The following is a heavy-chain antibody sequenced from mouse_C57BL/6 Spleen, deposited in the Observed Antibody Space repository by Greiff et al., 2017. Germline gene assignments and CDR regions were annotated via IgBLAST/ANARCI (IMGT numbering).Heavy chain of an antibody. CDR2: ICSGSSTI. CDR3: ARLDCYYAFAY. J-gene: IGHJ3*01. CDR1: GFTFSDYG. D-gene: IGHD2-3*01. V-gene: IGHV5-17*01. Sequence: EVKLVESGGGLVKPGGSLKLSCAASGFTFSDYGMHWVRQAPEKGLEWVAYICSGSSTIYYADTVKGRFTISRDNATNTLFLQLTSLRSEDTAMYCCARLDCYYAFAYWGQGTLVTVSA.